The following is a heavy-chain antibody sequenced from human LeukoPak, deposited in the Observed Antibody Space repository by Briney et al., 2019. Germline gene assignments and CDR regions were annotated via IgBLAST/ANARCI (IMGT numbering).Heavy chain of an antibody. CDR3: ARDRITYPQLGMAV. D-gene: IGHD3-16*01. V-gene: IGHV4-59*01. CDR1: GGSISIYY. CDR2: IYYTGST. Sequence: SETLSLTCTVSGGSISIYYWSWIRQPPGKGLEWIGYIYYTGSTNYIPSLKSRVTISLDTSKNQFSLKLSSVTAADTAVYYCARDRITYPQLGMAVWGQGTTVTVSS. J-gene: IGHJ6*02.